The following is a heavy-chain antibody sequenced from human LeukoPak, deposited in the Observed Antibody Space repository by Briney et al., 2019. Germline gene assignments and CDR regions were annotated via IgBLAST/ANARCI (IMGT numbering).Heavy chain of an antibody. V-gene: IGHV3-53*01. CDR2: IYSGAST. D-gene: IGHD3-22*01. Sequence: GGSLRLSCAASGFTVSSNYMSWVRQAPGKGLEWVSVIYSGASTYYADSAKGRFTISRDNSRNTLYLQMNSLRAEDTAVYYCAKEWAGGKITMIVLALWGQGTLVTVSS. CDR1: GFTVSSNY. CDR3: AKEWAGGKITMIVLAL. J-gene: IGHJ4*02.